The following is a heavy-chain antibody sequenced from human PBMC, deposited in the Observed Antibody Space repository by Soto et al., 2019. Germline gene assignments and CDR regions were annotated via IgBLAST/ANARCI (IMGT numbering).Heavy chain of an antibody. CDR2: ITSGGST. Sequence: EVQLLESGGGLVQPGGSLRLLCAASGFTFTNYAMTWVRQAPGKGLEWVSTITSGGSTFFGDTVKGRFTISRDNSKSTLYLQMNSLRAEDTAVYYFARTDKFNSQSSGWANRFDYWGQGTLVTVSS. D-gene: IGHD6-19*01. V-gene: IGHV3-23*01. CDR1: GFTFTNYA. J-gene: IGHJ4*02. CDR3: ARTDKFNSQSSGWANRFDY.